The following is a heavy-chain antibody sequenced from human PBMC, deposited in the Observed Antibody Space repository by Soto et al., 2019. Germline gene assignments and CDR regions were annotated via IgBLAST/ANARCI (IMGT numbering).Heavy chain of an antibody. CDR2: INHSGST. V-gene: IGHV4-34*01. CDR3: ASLGFGELFYYYGMDV. D-gene: IGHD3-10*01. Sequence: ASETLSLTCAVYGGSFSGYYWSWIRQPPGKGLEWIGEINHSGSTNYNPSLKSRVTISVDTSKNQFSLKLSSVTAADTAVYYCASLGFGELFYYYGMDVWSQGTPVTVSS. J-gene: IGHJ6*02. CDR1: GGSFSGYY.